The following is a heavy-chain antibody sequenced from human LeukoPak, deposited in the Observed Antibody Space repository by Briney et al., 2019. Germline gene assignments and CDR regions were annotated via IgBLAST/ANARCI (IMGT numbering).Heavy chain of an antibody. V-gene: IGHV4-59*01. CDR2: IYHSGST. CDR1: GGSISSYY. D-gene: IGHD3-10*01. Sequence: SETLSLTCTVSGGSISSYYWSWIRQPPGKGLEWIGYIYHSGSTNCNPSLKSRVTISVDTSKSQFSLKLSSVTAADTAVYYCARAVLSYFYGSGSTPGFDYWGQGTLVTVSS. J-gene: IGHJ4*02. CDR3: ARAVLSYFYGSGSTPGFDY.